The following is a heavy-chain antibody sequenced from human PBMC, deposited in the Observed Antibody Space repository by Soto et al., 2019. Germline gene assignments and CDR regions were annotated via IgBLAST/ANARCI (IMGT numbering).Heavy chain of an antibody. CDR2: ISAHIGNT. CDR3: ARGRYGDY. CDR1: GYTFTSDG. Sequence: QVHLVQSGAEVKKPGASVKVSCKASGYTFTSDGITWVRQAPGQGLEGMRWISAHIGNTDYAQKLQGRVIVTRDTSTSTAYMELRSLRSDDTAVYYCARGRYGDYWGQGALVTVSS. V-gene: IGHV1-18*01. J-gene: IGHJ4*02. D-gene: IGHD1-1*01.